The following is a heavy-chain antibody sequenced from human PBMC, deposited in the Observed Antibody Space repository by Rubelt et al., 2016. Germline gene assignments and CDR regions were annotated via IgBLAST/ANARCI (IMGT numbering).Heavy chain of an antibody. J-gene: IGHJ4*02. CDR3: AKDRRCSSTSCSFDY. CDR2: INSDGSST. V-gene: IGHV3-74*01. Sequence: INSDGSSTSYADSVKGRFTISRDNAKNTLYLQTNSLRAEDTAVYYCAKDRRCSSTSCSFDYWGQGTLVTVSS. D-gene: IGHD2-2*01.